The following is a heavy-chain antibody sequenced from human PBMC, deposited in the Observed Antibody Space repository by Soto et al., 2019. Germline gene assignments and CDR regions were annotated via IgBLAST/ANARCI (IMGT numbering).Heavy chain of an antibody. CDR1: GYTFTSYG. D-gene: IGHD3-3*01. CDR3: GRDGTRKEGLLGSYFDY. CDR2: ISAYNGNT. V-gene: IGHV1-18*01. Sequence: QVQLVQSGAEVKKPGASVKVSCQASGYTFTSYGISWVRQAPGQGLEWMGWISAYNGNTNYAQKLQGRVTMTTDTPTGTAYMGGGGLISDATAVYYCGRDGTRKEGLLGSYFDYGGKGTLVTVSS. J-gene: IGHJ4*02.